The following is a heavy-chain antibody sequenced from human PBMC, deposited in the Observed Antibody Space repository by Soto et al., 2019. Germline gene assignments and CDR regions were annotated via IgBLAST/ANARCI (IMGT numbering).Heavy chain of an antibody. J-gene: IGHJ5*02. Sequence: SETLSLTCTFSGGSISSYYWSWIRQPPGKGLEWIGYIYYSGSTNYNPSLKSRVTISVDTSKNQFSLKLSSVTAADTAVYYCARLRVIPPDVVDPWGQGTLVTISS. V-gene: IGHV4-59*08. CDR1: GGSISSYY. D-gene: IGHD3-16*02. CDR2: IYYSGST. CDR3: ARLRVIPPDVVDP.